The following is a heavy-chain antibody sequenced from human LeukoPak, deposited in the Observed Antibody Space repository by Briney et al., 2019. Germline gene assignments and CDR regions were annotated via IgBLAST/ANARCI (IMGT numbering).Heavy chain of an antibody. CDR2: IKKTGSET. CDR3: AREDGYCSDGKCYSYFDS. J-gene: IGHJ4*02. D-gene: IGHD2-15*01. Sequence: GGSLRLSCAASGFTFSHFWMSWVRQAPGKGLEWVAYIKKTGSETYYVDSVKGRFNITRDNTRNSLFLQMYSLRAEDTAMYFCAREDGYCSDGKCYSYFDSWGQGTLVTVSS. CDR1: GFTFSHFW. V-gene: IGHV3-7*01.